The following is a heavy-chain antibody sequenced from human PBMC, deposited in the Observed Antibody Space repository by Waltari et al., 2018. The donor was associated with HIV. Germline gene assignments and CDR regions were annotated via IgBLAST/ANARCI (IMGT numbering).Heavy chain of an antibody. Sequence: QVQLQESGPGLVKLSETLSLTCNVSAGTINNYYLSWIRQSPANGLEWIGYIYYTGTSNYNPSPSLKSRVTMSLDTSKTQFSLKLTSVSAADTAVYYCARTVGTSISGVITYNWFDSWGQGTLVTVSS. D-gene: IGHD3-3*01. CDR1: AGTINNYY. V-gene: IGHV4-59*01. J-gene: IGHJ5*01. CDR2: IYYTGTS. CDR3: ARTVGTSISGVITYNWFDS.